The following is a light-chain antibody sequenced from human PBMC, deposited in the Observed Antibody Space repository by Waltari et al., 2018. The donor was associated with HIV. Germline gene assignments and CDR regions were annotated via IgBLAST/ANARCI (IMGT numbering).Light chain of an antibody. CDR1: SSTIGAGYD. Sequence: SVLTQPPSVSGAPGQRVTISCTGSSSTIGAGYDVHWYQQFPGTAPKVLIYGNTYRPSGVPDRFSGSKSGSSASLLITGLQAEDDADYYCQSYDISLSGWVFGGGTKLTVL. J-gene: IGLJ3*02. CDR2: GNT. CDR3: QSYDISLSGWV. V-gene: IGLV1-40*01.